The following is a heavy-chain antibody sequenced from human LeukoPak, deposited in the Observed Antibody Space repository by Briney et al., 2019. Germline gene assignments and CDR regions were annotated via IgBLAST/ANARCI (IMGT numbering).Heavy chain of an antibody. CDR3: ARGPLVGATSRSGIDY. CDR1: GFTFSSYA. D-gene: IGHD1-26*01. J-gene: IGHJ4*02. V-gene: IGHV3-30-3*01. CDR2: ISFDGSKK. Sequence: GGSLRLSCAAPGFTFSSYALHWVRQAPGKGLEWVAVISFDGSKKYYADSVKGRFTISRDNSKNTLYLQMNSLRAEDTAVYYCARGPLVGATSRSGIDYWGQGTLVTVSA.